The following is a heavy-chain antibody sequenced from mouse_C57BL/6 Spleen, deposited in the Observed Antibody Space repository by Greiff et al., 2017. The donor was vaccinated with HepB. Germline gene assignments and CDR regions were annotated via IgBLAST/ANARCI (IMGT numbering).Heavy chain of an antibody. D-gene: IGHD2-3*01. V-gene: IGHV1-50*01. J-gene: IGHJ4*01. CDR1: GYTFTSYW. CDR3: ARWGGYYEAYYAMDY. CDR2: IDPSDSYT. Sequence: VQLRQSGAELVKPGASVKLSCKASGYTFTSYWMQWVKQRPGQGLEWIGEIDPSDSYTNYNQQFKGKATLTVDTSSSTAYMQLSSLTSEDSAVYYGARWGGYYEAYYAMDYWGQGTSVTVSS.